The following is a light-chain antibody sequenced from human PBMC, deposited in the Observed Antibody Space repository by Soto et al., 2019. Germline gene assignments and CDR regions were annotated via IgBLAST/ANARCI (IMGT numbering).Light chain of an antibody. CDR1: QSISSW. CDR2: KAS. J-gene: IGKJ4*01. Sequence: DIPMTQSPSTLSASVGDRVTITCRASQSISSWLAWYQQKPGKAPKLLIYKASTLESGVPSRFSGSGSGTEFTLTISSLQPDDFATYYCQQYNSYPLTFGGGTKVEIK. CDR3: QQYNSYPLT. V-gene: IGKV1-5*03.